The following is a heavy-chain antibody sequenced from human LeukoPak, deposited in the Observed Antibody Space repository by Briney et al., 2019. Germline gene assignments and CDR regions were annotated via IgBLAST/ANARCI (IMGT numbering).Heavy chain of an antibody. CDR2: IYYSGST. CDR1: GGSFSSYY. J-gene: IGHJ4*02. CDR3: ARRTVTIDY. V-gene: IGHV4-39*01. Sequence: PSETLSLTCAVYGGSFSSYYWGWIRQPPGKGLEWIGSIYYSGSTYYNPSLKSRVTMSVDTSKNQFSLKLSSVTAADTAVYYCARRTVTIDYWGQGTLVTVSS. D-gene: IGHD4-17*01.